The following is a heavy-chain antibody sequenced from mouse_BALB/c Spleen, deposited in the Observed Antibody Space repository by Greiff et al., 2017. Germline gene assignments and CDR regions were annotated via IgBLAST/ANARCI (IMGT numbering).Heavy chain of an antibody. Sequence: LKESGPSLVKPSQTLSLTCSVTGDSITSGYWNWIRKFPGNKLEYMGYISYSGSTYYNPSLKSRISITRDTSKNQYYLQLNSVTTEDTATYYCARWDGNYLTSMDYWGQGTSVTVSS. D-gene: IGHD2-1*01. V-gene: IGHV3-8*02. CDR3: ARWDGNYLTSMDY. CDR1: GDSITSGY. CDR2: ISYSGST. J-gene: IGHJ4*01.